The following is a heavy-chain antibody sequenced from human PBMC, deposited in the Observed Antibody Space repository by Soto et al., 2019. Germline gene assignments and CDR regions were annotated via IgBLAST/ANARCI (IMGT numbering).Heavy chain of an antibody. CDR1: GFTFSSYS. J-gene: IGHJ6*02. V-gene: IGHV3-21*01. D-gene: IGHD6-13*01. CDR3: AREIDTEAAAGTDYYYGMDV. Sequence: GGSLRLSCAASGFTFSSYSMNWVRQAPGKGLEWVSSISSSSSYIYYADSVKGRFTISRDNAKNSLYLQMNSLRAEDTAVYYCAREIDTEAAAGTDYYYGMDVWGQGTTVTVSS. CDR2: ISSSSSYI.